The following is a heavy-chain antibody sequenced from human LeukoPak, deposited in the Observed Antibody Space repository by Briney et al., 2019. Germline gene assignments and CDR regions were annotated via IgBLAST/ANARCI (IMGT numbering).Heavy chain of an antibody. J-gene: IGHJ4*02. D-gene: IGHD4-17*01. Sequence: SETLSLTCTVSGGSISSSSYYWGWIRQPPGKGLEWIGSIYYSGSTYYNPSLKSRVTISVDTSKNQFSLKLSSVTAADTAVYYCARQNGDHGRPPYYLDYWGQGTLVSVSS. CDR3: ARQNGDHGRPPYYLDY. V-gene: IGHV4-39*01. CDR1: GGSISSSSYY. CDR2: IYYSGST.